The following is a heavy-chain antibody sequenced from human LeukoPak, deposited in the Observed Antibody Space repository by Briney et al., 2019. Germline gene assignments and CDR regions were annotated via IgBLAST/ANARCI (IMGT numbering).Heavy chain of an antibody. Sequence: GGSLRLSCAASGFTFSSYSMNWVRQAPGKGLEWVSSISSSSGYTWYADSVKGRFTISRDNAKNSLFLEMNSLRAEDTAVYYCARRYCTGSGCHSFDYRGQGTLVTVSS. CDR2: ISSSSGYT. CDR3: ARRYCTGSGCHSFDY. J-gene: IGHJ4*02. V-gene: IGHV3-21*01. CDR1: GFTFSSYS. D-gene: IGHD2-8*02.